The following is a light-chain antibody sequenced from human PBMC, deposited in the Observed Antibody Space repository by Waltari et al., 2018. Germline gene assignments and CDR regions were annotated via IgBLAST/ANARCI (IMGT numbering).Light chain of an antibody. CDR2: WAS. CDR3: QHHLSTPAT. J-gene: IGKJ1*01. V-gene: IGKV4-1*01. CDR1: QNILYRSNNKNY. Sequence: DVVFSQSPDFLAVSLGEGATINCKSSQNILYRSNNKNYVAWYQQKPGQPPKLLIYWASTREARVPDRFRGSGSGTDFTLSSSSLQAEDGAVYYCQHHLSTPATSGQGTKVEIK.